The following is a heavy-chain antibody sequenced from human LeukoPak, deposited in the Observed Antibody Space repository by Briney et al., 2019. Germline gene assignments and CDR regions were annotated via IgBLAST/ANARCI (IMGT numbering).Heavy chain of an antibody. V-gene: IGHV4-30-4*01. CDR1: GGSISSGDYY. CDR2: IYYSGST. Sequence: PSETLSLTCTVSGGSISSGDYYWSWIRQPPGKGLEWIGYIYYSGSTYYNPSLKSRVTISVDTSKNQFSLKLSSVTAADTAVYYCAGTMVRGVRSDYWGQGTPVTVSS. D-gene: IGHD3-10*01. J-gene: IGHJ4*02. CDR3: AGTMVRGVRSDY.